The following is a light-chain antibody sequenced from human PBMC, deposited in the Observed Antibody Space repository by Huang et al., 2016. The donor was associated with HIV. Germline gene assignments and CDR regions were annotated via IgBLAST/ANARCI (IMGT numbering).Light chain of an antibody. V-gene: IGKV1-33*01. J-gene: IGKJ4*01. CDR3: QHFDNLALT. CDR1: QDISNY. CDR2: DAS. Sequence: DIQMTQSPSSLSASVGDRVTITCQASQDISNYLKWYQQKPGKDPKLLIYDASNLETVVPSRFSGSGSGTDFTFTISSLQPEDIATYYCQHFDNLALTFGGGTKVQIK.